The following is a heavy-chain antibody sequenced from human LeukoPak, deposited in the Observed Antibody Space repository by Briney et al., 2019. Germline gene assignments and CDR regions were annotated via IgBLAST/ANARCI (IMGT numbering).Heavy chain of an antibody. CDR1: GGSISSNNYY. D-gene: IGHD5-12*01. V-gene: IGHV4-39*01. CDR2: IFCSGTT. Sequence: SETLSLTCTASGGSISSNNYYWAWLRPPQGEGLEWIGRIFCSGTTYFNPSLERLITISVDTSKNLFSLNMSPVTAADTAVYYCASQMSSGYYRFDYWGQGSLVTV. J-gene: IGHJ4*02. CDR3: ASQMSSGYYRFDY.